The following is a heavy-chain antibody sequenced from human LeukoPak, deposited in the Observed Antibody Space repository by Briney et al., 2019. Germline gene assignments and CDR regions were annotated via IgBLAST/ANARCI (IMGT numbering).Heavy chain of an antibody. CDR3: ARGADKGYYYYYMDV. J-gene: IGHJ6*03. Sequence: SETLSLTCTVSGGSISSYYWSWIRQPPGKGLEWIGYIYYSGSTNYNPSLKSRVTISVDTSKNQFSLKLSSVTAADTAVYYCARGADKGYYYYYMDVWGKGTTVTISS. CDR1: GGSISSYY. CDR2: IYYSGST. D-gene: IGHD6-13*01. V-gene: IGHV4-59*01.